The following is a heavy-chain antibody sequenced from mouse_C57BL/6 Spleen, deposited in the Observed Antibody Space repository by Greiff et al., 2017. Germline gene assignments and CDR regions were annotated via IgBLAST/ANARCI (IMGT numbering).Heavy chain of an antibody. V-gene: IGHV1-64*01. CDR3: AREGGERYFDY. CDR1: GYTFTSYW. Sequence: QVQLQQPGAELVKPGASVKLSCKASGYTFTSYWMHWVKQRPGQGLEWIGMIHPNSGSTNYNEKFKSKATLTVDKSSSTAYMQLSSLTSEDSAVYYCAREGGERYFDYWGQGTTLTVSS. CDR2: IHPNSGST. J-gene: IGHJ2*01.